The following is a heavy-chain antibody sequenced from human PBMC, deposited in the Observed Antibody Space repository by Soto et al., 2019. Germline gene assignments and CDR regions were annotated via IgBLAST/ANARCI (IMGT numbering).Heavy chain of an antibody. CDR2: INPNSGGT. J-gene: IGHJ6*02. D-gene: IGHD3-10*01. CDR3: ARVGDYYGSGPSGGYYYGMDV. CDR1: GYTFTGYY. V-gene: IGHV1-2*04. Sequence: ASVKVSCKASGYTFTGYYMHWVRQAPGQGLEWMGWINPNSGGTNYAQKFQGWVTMTRDTSISTAYMELSRLRSDDTVVYYCARVGDYYGSGPSGGYYYGMDVWGQGTTVTVSS.